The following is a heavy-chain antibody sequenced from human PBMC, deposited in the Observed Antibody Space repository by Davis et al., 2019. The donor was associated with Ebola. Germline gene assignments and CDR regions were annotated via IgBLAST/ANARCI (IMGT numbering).Heavy chain of an antibody. D-gene: IGHD3-16*01. V-gene: IGHV1-69*13. CDR3: ARASMITFGGANYYYYMDV. J-gene: IGHJ6*03. CDR2: IIPIFGTA. Sequence: SVKVSCKASGGTFSSYAISWVRQAPGQGLEWMGGIIPIFGTANYAQKFQGRVTITADESTSTAYMELSSLRSEDTAVYYCARASMITFGGANYYYYMDVWGKGTTVTVSS. CDR1: GGTFSSYA.